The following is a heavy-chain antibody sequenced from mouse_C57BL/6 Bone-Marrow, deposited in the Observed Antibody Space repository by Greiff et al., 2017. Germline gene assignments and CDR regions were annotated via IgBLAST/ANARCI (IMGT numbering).Heavy chain of an antibody. J-gene: IGHJ2*01. V-gene: IGHV1-9*01. CDR1: GYTFTGYW. Sequence: VQLQQSGAKLMKPGASVKLSCKATGYTFTGYWIEWVKQRPGHGLEWIGEILPGSGSTHYHEKFKGKATFTADTSSNTAYMQLSSLTTEDSAIYYCARGYYGNSYYFDYWGQGTTLTVSS. CDR3: ARGYYGNSYYFDY. D-gene: IGHD2-1*01. CDR2: ILPGSGST.